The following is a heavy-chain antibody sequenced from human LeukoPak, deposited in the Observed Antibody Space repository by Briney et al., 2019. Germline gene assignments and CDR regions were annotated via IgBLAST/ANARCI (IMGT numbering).Heavy chain of an antibody. Sequence: ASLKVSCKTSGYTFTGYYMHWVRQAPGQGLEWMGWMNPNSGGSNYAQKFQGRATMTRDTSIGTAYMELSSLRSDDTAVYYCATRVVAGIPYYFDHWGQGTLVTVSS. J-gene: IGHJ4*02. CDR3: ATRVVAGIPYYFDH. CDR2: MNPNSGGS. CDR1: GYTFTGYY. D-gene: IGHD6-19*01. V-gene: IGHV1-2*02.